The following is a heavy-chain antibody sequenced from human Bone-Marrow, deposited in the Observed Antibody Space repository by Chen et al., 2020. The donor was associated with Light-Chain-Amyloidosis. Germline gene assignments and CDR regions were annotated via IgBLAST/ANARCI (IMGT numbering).Heavy chain of an antibody. Sequence: EVQLVESGGGLVQPGGSLRLPCAASGFTFASYWRTWARQAPGQGLGWVANIGQHGSGKGYVACVKGRVTSSRDNPNNALYLEMNSGGSEDTAVYYWARGRWLGGMDVWGQGTTVTVSS. CDR3: ARGRWLGGMDV. D-gene: IGHD3-22*01. V-gene: IGHV3-7*04. J-gene: IGHJ6*02. CDR1: GFTFASYW. CDR2: IGQHGSGK.